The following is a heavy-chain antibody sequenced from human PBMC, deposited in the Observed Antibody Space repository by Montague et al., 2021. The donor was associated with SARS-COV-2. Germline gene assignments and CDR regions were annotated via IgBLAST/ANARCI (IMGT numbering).Heavy chain of an antibody. Sequence: SETLSLTCTVSGGSISSYYWSWIRQPPGKGLEWIGYIYYSGSANYNPSLKSRVTISVDTSKNQFSLKLSSVTAADTAVYYCARGTAAGTNFDYWGQGTLVTVSS. V-gene: IGHV4-59*01. D-gene: IGHD6-13*01. CDR1: GGSISSYY. CDR2: IYYSGSA. CDR3: ARGTAAGTNFDY. J-gene: IGHJ4*02.